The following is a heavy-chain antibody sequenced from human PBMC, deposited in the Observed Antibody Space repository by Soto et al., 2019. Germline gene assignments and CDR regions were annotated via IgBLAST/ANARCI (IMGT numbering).Heavy chain of an antibody. V-gene: IGHV5-51*01. Sequence: GESLKISCKGSGYSFTSYWIGWVRQMSGKGLEWMGIIYPGDSDTRYSPSFQGQVTISADKSISTAYLQWSSLKASDTAMYYCARYCSGGSCYYYYGMDVWGQGTTVTVSS. J-gene: IGHJ6*02. CDR2: IYPGDSDT. CDR1: GYSFTSYW. CDR3: ARYCSGGSCYYYYGMDV. D-gene: IGHD2-15*01.